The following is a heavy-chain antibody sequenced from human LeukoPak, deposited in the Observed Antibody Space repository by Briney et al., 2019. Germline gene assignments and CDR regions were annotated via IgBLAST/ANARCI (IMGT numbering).Heavy chain of an antibody. J-gene: IGHJ4*02. CDR2: VNPNSGGT. V-gene: IGHV1-2*02. CDR3: ARDKYLRDY. CDR1: GDTFTGYY. D-gene: IGHD2-2*01. Sequence: ASMQVSCKASGDTFTGYYMHWVRRAPGQGLEWMGWVNPNSGGTNYAQKFQGRVTMTRDTSISTAYMELSRLRSDDTAVYYCARDKYLRDYWGQGTLVTVSS.